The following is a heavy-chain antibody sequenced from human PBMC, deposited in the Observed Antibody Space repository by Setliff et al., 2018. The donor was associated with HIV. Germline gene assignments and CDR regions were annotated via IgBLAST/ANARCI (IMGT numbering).Heavy chain of an antibody. CDR2: IYISGSA. J-gene: IGHJ4*02. CDR1: GGSISSGSYY. Sequence: SETLSLTCTVSGGSISSGSYYWSWIRQPAGKGLEWIGHIYISGSANYNPSLKSRVTISVDTSKNQFSLKLNSVTAADTAVYYCAGITVVTPYYFDYWGQGTLVTVSS. D-gene: IGHD2-21*02. CDR3: AGITVVTPYYFDY. V-gene: IGHV4-61*09.